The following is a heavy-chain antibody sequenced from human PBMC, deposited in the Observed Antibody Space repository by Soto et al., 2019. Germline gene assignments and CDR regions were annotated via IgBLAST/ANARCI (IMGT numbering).Heavy chain of an antibody. CDR1: GYTITELS. Sequence: ASVKVSWKVSGYTITELSMHWGRQATGKGLEWMGGFDPEDGETIYAQKFQGRVTMTEDTSTDTAYMELSSLRSEDTAVYYCATESRNPYYYYYGMDVWGQGTTVTVSS. CDR3: ATESRNPYYYYYGMDV. J-gene: IGHJ6*02. CDR2: FDPEDGET. D-gene: IGHD1-1*01. V-gene: IGHV1-24*01.